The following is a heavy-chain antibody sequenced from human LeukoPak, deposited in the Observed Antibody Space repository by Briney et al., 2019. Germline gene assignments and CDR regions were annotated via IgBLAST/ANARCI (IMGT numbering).Heavy chain of an antibody. CDR3: ARHHMTYCGGDCYSYYFDY. Sequence: SETLSLTCTVSGGSISSYYWSWIRQPPGKGLEWIGYIYYSGSTNYNPSLKSRVTISVDTSKNQFSLKLSSVTPADTAVYYCARHHMTYCGGDCYSYYFDYWGQGTLVTVSS. CDR1: GGSISSYY. J-gene: IGHJ4*02. D-gene: IGHD2-21*02. CDR2: IYYSGST. V-gene: IGHV4-59*01.